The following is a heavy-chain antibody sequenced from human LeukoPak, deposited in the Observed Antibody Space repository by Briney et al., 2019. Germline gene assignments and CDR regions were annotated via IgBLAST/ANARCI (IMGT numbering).Heavy chain of an antibody. D-gene: IGHD1-26*01. Sequence: SETLSLTCTVSGGSISSYYWSWIRQPPGKGLEWIGYVYYSGRTNYNPSLKSRVTISVDTFKNQFSLKLSSVTAADTAVYYCARTFSESYYYGMDVWGQGTTVTVSS. CDR2: VYYSGRT. CDR3: ARTFSESYYYGMDV. J-gene: IGHJ6*02. CDR1: GGSISSYY. V-gene: IGHV4-59*01.